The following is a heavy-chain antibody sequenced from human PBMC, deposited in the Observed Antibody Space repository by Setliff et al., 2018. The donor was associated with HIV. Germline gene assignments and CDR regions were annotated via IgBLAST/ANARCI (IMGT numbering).Heavy chain of an antibody. CDR3: ARDPTYISSWPGHAFDI. J-gene: IGHJ3*02. CDR2: IGTYYGST. D-gene: IGHD6-6*01. Sequence: ASVKVSCKASNYTFSTYAITWVRQAPGQGLEWMGWIGTYYGSTKYEQKFQGRVTMTTDLSTSTAHMELRSLRSDDTAVYYCARDPTYISSWPGHAFDIWGQGTMVTVS. V-gene: IGHV1-18*01. CDR1: NYTFSTYA.